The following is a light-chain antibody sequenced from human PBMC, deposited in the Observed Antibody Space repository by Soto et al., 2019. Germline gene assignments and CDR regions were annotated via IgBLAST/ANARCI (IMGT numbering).Light chain of an antibody. CDR1: QSSSNT. CDR3: QQTYSTPIT. J-gene: IGKJ5*01. CDR2: ASS. V-gene: IGKV1-39*01. Sequence: DIQMTQSPSSLSASVGDRVTITCRASQSSSNTLNWYQQRPGKPPNLLIYASSTLQSGVPPRFSGGGSGTEFTLTISSLQPEDFATYYCQQTYSTPITFGQGTRLEIK.